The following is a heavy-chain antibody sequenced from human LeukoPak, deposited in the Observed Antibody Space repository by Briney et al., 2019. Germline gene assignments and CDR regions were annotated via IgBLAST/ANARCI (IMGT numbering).Heavy chain of an antibody. D-gene: IGHD3-16*01. CDR2: INPNSGGT. Sequence: ASVKVSCKASGYTFTAYYIHWVRQAPGQGLEWLGWINPNSGGTNHVQKFQGRVTMTRDTSISTAYMELSRLRSEDTAVYYCATTGPKFMGEGAFDIWGQGTMVTVSS. J-gene: IGHJ3*02. V-gene: IGHV1-2*02. CDR1: GYTFTAYY. CDR3: ATTGPKFMGEGAFDI.